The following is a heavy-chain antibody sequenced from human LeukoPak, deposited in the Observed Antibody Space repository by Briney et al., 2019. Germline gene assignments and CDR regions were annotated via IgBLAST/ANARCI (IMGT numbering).Heavy chain of an antibody. Sequence: VASVKVSCKASGFTLTSSPMQWVRRAHGQHLEWIGWIVVGSGNTNYAQKFQERVTITRDMSTTTAHMELSSLRSEDTAVYYCAAGSGWYSPDYWGQGTLVTVSS. CDR2: IVVGSGNT. J-gene: IGHJ4*02. D-gene: IGHD6-19*01. V-gene: IGHV1-58*02. CDR3: AAGSGWYSPDY. CDR1: GFTLTSSP.